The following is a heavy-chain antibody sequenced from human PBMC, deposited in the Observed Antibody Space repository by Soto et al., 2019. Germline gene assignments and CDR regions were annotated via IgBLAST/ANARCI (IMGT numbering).Heavy chain of an antibody. Sequence: PGGSLRLSCAASGFTFSSYAMSWVRQAPGKGLEWVSAINGSDGGTYYAASVKGRFTISRDNSKNTPYLQMNSLRAEDTAVYYCAKDQRLLWLPHAPGPFDYWGQGTLVTVPS. CDR2: INGSDGGT. D-gene: IGHD3-10*01. CDR1: GFTFSSYA. CDR3: AKDQRLLWLPHAPGPFDY. V-gene: IGHV3-23*01. J-gene: IGHJ4*02.